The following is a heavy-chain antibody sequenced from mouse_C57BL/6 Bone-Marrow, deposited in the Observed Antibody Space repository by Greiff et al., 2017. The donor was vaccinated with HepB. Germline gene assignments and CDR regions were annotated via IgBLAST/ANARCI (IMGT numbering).Heavy chain of an antibody. J-gene: IGHJ3*01. CDR2: ISDGGSYT. V-gene: IGHV5-4*01. CDR3: AREGGIDYDDEGGFAY. D-gene: IGHD2-4*01. Sequence: EVMLVESGGGLVKPGGSLKLSCAASGFTFSSYAMSWVRQTPEKRLEWVATISDGGSYTYYPDNVKGRFTISRDNAKNNLYLQMSHLKSEDTAVYYCAREGGIDYDDEGGFAYWGQGTLVTVSA. CDR1: GFTFSSYA.